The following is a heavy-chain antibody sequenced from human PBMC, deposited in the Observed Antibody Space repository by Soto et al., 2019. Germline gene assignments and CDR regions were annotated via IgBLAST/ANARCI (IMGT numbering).Heavy chain of an antibody. CDR3: ARGTCDGYNV. J-gene: IGHJ4*02. Sequence: TLSLTCTVSGGSISSGDYYWSWIRQPPGKGLEWIGYIYYSGSTYYNPSLKRRGPISVDTSKNQFSLKLSSVTAADTAVYYCARGTCDGYNVWGQGTLVTVSS. V-gene: IGHV4-30-4*01. D-gene: IGHD2-21*01. CDR1: GGSISSGDYY. CDR2: IYYSGST.